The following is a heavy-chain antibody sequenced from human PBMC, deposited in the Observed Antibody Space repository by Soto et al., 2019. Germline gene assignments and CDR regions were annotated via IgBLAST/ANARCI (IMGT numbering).Heavy chain of an antibody. V-gene: IGHV1-18*01. CDR1: RFTFSSQC. Sequence: GAPAKASCKASRFTFSSQCICWGRQAPGQGLEWIGWISAYNGNTNYAQKLQGRVTMTTDTSTSTAYMELRSLRSDDTAVYYCARDRRYYDFWSGYYEYWGQGTLVTVSS. CDR2: ISAYNGNT. D-gene: IGHD3-3*01. CDR3: ARDRRYYDFWSGYYEY. J-gene: IGHJ4*02.